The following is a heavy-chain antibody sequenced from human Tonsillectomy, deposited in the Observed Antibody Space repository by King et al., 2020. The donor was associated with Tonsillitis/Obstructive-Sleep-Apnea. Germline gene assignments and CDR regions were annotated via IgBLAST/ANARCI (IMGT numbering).Heavy chain of an antibody. V-gene: IGHV4-31*03. Sequence: QVQLQESGPGLVKPSQTLSLTCSVAGGSISRGGDYWSWSRQHPGEGLGLIGYIYYSGSTYYNQSLKRRVTISVDTSKNQFSLKMSSVNAADTAVYYCAGDTDSSSSAVGSFDYWGQGTLVTVSS. D-gene: IGHD3-22*01. CDR3: AGDTDSSSSAVGSFDY. CDR2: IYYSGST. CDR1: GGSISRGGDY. J-gene: IGHJ4*02.